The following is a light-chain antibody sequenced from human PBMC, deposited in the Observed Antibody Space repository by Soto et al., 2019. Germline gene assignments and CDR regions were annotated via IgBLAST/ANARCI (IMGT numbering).Light chain of an antibody. CDR3: SSYTTSRSYV. Sequence: QSVLTQPASVSGSPGQSITICCTVTSSDGGGFNYVSCYQQHPGKAPKLLIFDVYSRPSGISNRFSGSKSGNTASLTISGLQAEDEADYYCSSYTTSRSYVFGAGTRSPS. CDR1: SSDGGGFNY. CDR2: DVY. J-gene: IGLJ1*01. V-gene: IGLV2-14*01.